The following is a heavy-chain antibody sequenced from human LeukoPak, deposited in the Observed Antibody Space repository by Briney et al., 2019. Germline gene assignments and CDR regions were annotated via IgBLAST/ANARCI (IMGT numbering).Heavy chain of an antibody. CDR3: ARSIAVTYDNWFDP. CDR2: IYYSGST. CDR1: GGSISSYY. Sequence: SETLSLTCTVSGGSISSYYWSWIRQPPGKGLEWIGYIYYSGSTNYNPSLKSRVTISVDTSKNQFSLKLSSVTAADTAVYYCARSIAVTYDNWFDPWGQGTPVTVSS. D-gene: IGHD6-19*01. V-gene: IGHV4-59*01. J-gene: IGHJ5*02.